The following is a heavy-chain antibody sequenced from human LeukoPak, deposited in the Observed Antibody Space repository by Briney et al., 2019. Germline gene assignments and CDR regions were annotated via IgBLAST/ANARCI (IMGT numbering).Heavy chain of an antibody. CDR2: IDSDGSTI. Sequence: SGGSLRLSCAGSGFTFSNTWMHWVRQAPGEGLVWVSRIDSDGSTINYADSVKGRFTISRDNARNTLYLQMNSQRVEDTALYFCATAGNYRFDYWGQGTLVTVSS. D-gene: IGHD1-7*01. CDR1: GFTFSNTW. CDR3: ATAGNYRFDY. V-gene: IGHV3-74*01. J-gene: IGHJ4*02.